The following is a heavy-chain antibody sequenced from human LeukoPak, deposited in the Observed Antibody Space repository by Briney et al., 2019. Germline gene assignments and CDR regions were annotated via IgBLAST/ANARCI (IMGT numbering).Heavy chain of an antibody. V-gene: IGHV1-69*01. CDR2: IIRIFGTA. CDR3: ARDLSGIAAAGNDAFDI. D-gene: IGHD6-13*01. Sequence: SVKVSCKASGGTFSSYAISWVRQAPGQGLEWMGGIIRIFGTANYAQKFQGRVTITADESTSTAYMELSSLRSEDTAVYYCARDLSGIAAAGNDAFDIWGQGTMVTVSS. CDR1: GGTFSSYA. J-gene: IGHJ3*02.